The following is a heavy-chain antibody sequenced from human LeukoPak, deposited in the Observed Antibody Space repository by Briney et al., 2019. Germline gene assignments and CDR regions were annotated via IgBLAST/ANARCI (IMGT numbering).Heavy chain of an antibody. CDR2: INPNSGGT. CDR1: GYTFTGYY. J-gene: IGHJ4*02. D-gene: IGHD3-10*01. Sequence: ASMKVSCKASGYTFTGYYMHWVRQAPGQGLEWMGWINPNSGGTNYAQKFQGRVTMTRDTSISTAYMELSRLRSDDTAVYYCAREVLLWFGEYYDYWGQGTLVTVSS. CDR3: AREVLLWFGEYYDY. V-gene: IGHV1-2*02.